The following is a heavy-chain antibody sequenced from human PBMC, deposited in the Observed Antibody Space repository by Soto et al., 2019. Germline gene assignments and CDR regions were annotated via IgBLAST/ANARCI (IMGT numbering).Heavy chain of an antibody. Sequence: QVQLVQSGAEVRKPGSSVTVSCKASGGTFSNYAISWGGQALGKGLKWMGGFIPIVGKGSYAQKFQGRVPITADEPTTTAYMELSSLRFEDTAVYYCARVVILVPTASTHYYYHMDVWGPGTTVTVSS. CDR1: GGTFSNYA. J-gene: IGHJ6*02. D-gene: IGHD2-2*01. CDR3: ARVVILVPTASTHYYYHMDV. V-gene: IGHV1-69*01. CDR2: FIPIVGKG.